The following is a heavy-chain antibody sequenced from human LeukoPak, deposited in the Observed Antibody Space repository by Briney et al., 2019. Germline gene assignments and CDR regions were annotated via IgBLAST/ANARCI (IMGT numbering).Heavy chain of an antibody. CDR1: GFTFKDYY. Sequence: GGSLRLSCAGSGFTFKDYYLNWIRQAPGKGLEWVSYISGGSTYTNYANSVKGRFTISRDNAKNSLYLQMNSLRAEDTAIYYCARMSSSRLPGYWGQGALVTVSS. CDR2: ISGGSTYT. V-gene: IGHV3-11*06. CDR3: ARMSSSRLPGY. D-gene: IGHD2-2*01. J-gene: IGHJ4*02.